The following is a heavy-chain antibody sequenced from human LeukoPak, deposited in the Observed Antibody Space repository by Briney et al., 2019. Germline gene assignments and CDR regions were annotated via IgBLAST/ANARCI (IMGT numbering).Heavy chain of an antibody. Sequence: SETLSLTCTVSGGSISSYYWSWIRQPPGKGLEWIGYIYYSGSTNYNPSLKSRVTISVDTSKNQFSLKLSSVTAADTAVYYCARSSRIAVAGTRYYFDYWGQGTLVTVSS. V-gene: IGHV4-59*08. J-gene: IGHJ4*02. D-gene: IGHD6-19*01. CDR1: GGSISSYY. CDR2: IYYSGST. CDR3: ARSSRIAVAGTRYYFDY.